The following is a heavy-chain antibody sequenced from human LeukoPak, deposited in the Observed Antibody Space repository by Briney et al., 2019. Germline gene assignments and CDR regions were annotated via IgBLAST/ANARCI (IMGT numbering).Heavy chain of an antibody. J-gene: IGHJ6*03. D-gene: IGHD4-17*01. CDR2: ISGSGGST. CDR3: AILGGYGDYYYYYYMDV. V-gene: IGHV3-23*01. Sequence: GGSLRLSCAASGFTFSSYVMSWVRQAPGKGLEWVSAISGSGGSTYYADSVKGRFTISRDNSKNTLYLQMNSLRAEDTAVYYCAILGGYGDYYYYYYMDVWGKGTTVTVSS. CDR1: GFTFSSYV.